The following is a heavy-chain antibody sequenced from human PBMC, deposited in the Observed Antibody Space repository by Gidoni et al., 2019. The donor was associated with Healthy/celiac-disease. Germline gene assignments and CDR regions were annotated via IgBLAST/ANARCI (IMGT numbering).Heavy chain of an antibody. CDR3: ARGQVRYYDFWSGYLDYYYMDV. CDR1: GYTFTSYD. J-gene: IGHJ6*03. V-gene: IGHV1-8*01. CDR2: MNPNSGNT. Sequence: QVQLVQSGAEVKKPGASVKVSCKASGYTFTSYDINWVRQATGQGLEWMGWMNPNSGNTGYAQKFQGRVTMTRNTSISTAYMELSSLRSEDTAVYYCARGQVRYYDFWSGYLDYYYMDVWGKGTTVTVSS. D-gene: IGHD3-3*01.